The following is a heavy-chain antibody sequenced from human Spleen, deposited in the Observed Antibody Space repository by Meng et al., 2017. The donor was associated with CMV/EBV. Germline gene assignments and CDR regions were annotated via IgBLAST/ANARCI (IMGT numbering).Heavy chain of an antibody. Sequence: SVKVSCKASGFTFTASTVQWVRQARGQRLEWRGWIVVDSGNTNYAQKFRERVPTTRDMPTSTAYMELSSLRAEDTAVYYCAKVGCHGSTSCYKYYFDYWGQGTLVTVSS. CDR1: GFTFTAST. CDR2: IVVDSGNT. V-gene: IGHV1-58*01. CDR3: AKVGCHGSTSCYKYYFDY. D-gene: IGHD2-2*02. J-gene: IGHJ4*02.